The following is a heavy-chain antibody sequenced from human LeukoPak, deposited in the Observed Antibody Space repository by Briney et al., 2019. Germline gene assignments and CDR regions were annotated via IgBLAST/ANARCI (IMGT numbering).Heavy chain of an antibody. CDR2: INHSGST. D-gene: IGHD2-15*01. J-gene: IGHJ5*02. CDR3: ARGGLYCSGGSYSLWFDP. V-gene: IGHV4-34*01. Sequence: PSETLSLTCAVYGGSFSGYYWSWIRQPPGKGLEWIGEINHSGSTNYNPSLKSRVTISVDTSKNQFSLKLSSVTAADTAVYYCARGGLYCSGGSYSLWFDPWGQGTLVTVSS. CDR1: GGSFSGYY.